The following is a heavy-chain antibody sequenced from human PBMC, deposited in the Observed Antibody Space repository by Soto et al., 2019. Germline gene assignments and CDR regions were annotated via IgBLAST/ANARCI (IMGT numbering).Heavy chain of an antibody. CDR2: IYYSGST. J-gene: IGHJ4*02. V-gene: IGHV4-59*01. Sequence: LSLTCTVSNGSLSSNYWSWIRQSPGKGLEWIGNIYYSGSTNYNPSLKSRVTMSVDTSKNQFTLKLSSVTAADTGVYFCARSFMVPVDFTHFRGQAISVTVSS. CDR3: ARSFMVPVDFTHF. D-gene: IGHD3-10*01. CDR1: NGSLSSNY.